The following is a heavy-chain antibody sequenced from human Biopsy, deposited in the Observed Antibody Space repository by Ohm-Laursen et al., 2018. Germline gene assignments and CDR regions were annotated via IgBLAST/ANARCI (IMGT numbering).Heavy chain of an antibody. D-gene: IGHD3-22*01. J-gene: IGHJ5*02. Sequence: PSETLSLTCSVSGGSVTNYYWTWIRQPPGKGLEWIGYMYYNERTYYNPSLRGRVTISVDTSKNQISLRLSSVTAADTAVYYCARDYDTSGYYYVSWGQGTLVTVSS. CDR2: MYYNERT. V-gene: IGHV4-59*02. CDR3: ARDYDTSGYYYVS. CDR1: GGSVTNYY.